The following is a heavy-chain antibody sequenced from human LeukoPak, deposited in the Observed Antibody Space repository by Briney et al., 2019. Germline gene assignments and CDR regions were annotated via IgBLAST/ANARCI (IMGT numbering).Heavy chain of an antibody. CDR3: AGDGTGVLPGDAFDI. D-gene: IGHD1-1*01. V-gene: IGHV3-21*05. CDR2: ISHTGNDI. J-gene: IGHJ3*02. CDR1: GFTFSTHS. Sequence: PGGSLRLSCAASGFTFSTHSMNWVRQAPGKGLEWVSYISHTGNDIYYGESAKGRFTISRDNAKNSLYLQMHTLGAEYTAVYYGAGDGTGVLPGDAFDIWSQGTMVTVSS.